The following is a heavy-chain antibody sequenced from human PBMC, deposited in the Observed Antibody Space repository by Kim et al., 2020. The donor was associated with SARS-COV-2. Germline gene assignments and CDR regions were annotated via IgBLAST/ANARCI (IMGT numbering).Heavy chain of an antibody. J-gene: IGHJ5*02. Sequence: TNYNLSLKSRVTISVDTSKNQFSLKLSSVSAADTAVYYCVRVAGSGWFDPWGQGTLVTVSS. CDR2: T. CDR3: VRVAGSGWFDP. D-gene: IGHD6-19*01. V-gene: IGHV4-61*02.